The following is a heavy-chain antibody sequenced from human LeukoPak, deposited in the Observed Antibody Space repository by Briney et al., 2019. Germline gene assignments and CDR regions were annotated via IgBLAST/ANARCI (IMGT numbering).Heavy chain of an antibody. CDR3: AKDKPYYYDSSGHDAFDI. CDR2: ISGSGGST. Sequence: GGSLRLSCAASGFTFSSYAMSWVRQAPGKGLEWVSAISGSGGSTYYADSVKGRFTISRDNSKNTLYLQMNSLRAEDTAVYYCAKDKPYYYDSSGHDAFDIWGQGTMVTVSS. D-gene: IGHD3-22*01. J-gene: IGHJ3*02. V-gene: IGHV3-23*01. CDR1: GFTFSSYA.